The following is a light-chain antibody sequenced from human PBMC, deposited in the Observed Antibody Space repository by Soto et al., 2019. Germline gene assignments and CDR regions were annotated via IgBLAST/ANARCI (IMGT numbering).Light chain of an antibody. CDR1: SSDVGGYNY. CDR2: EVS. Sequence: QSVLTQPASVSGSPGQSIPISCTGTSSDVGGYNYVSWYQQHPGKAPKLMIYEVSNRPSGVSNRFSGSKSGNTASLTISGLQAEDEADYYCSSYTSLSAWVFGGGTKVTVL. J-gene: IGLJ2*01. V-gene: IGLV2-14*01. CDR3: SSYTSLSAWV.